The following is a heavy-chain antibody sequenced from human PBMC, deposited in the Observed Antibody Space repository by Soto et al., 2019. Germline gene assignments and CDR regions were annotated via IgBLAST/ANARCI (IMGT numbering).Heavy chain of an antibody. V-gene: IGHV1-69*01. J-gene: IGHJ6*02. CDR3: ARAGGDYGDYYYYYGMDV. D-gene: IGHD4-17*01. CDR1: GGTFSSYD. CDR2: IIPIFGTA. Sequence: QVQLVQSGAEVKKPGSSVKVSCKASGGTFSSYDISWVRQAPGQGLEWMGGIIPIFGTANYAQKFQGRVTITADESTSTAYMELSSLRSEDTAVYYCARAGGDYGDYYYYYGMDVWGQGTTVTVSS.